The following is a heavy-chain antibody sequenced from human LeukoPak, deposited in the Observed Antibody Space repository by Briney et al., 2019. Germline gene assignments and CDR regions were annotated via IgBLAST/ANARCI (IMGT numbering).Heavy chain of an antibody. CDR2: ISSSGSTI. D-gene: IGHD5-12*01. Sequence: PGGSLRLSCAASGFTFSSYEMNWVRQAPGKGLEWVSYISSSGSTIYYADSVKGRFTISRDNAKNSLYLQMNSLRAEDTAVYYCARDGGYSCYYSLLGSWGQGTLVTVSS. CDR1: GFTFSSYE. J-gene: IGHJ5*01. V-gene: IGHV3-48*03. CDR3: ARDGGYSCYYSLLGS.